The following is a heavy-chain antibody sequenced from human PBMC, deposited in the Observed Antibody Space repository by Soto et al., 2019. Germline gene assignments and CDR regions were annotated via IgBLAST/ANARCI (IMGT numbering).Heavy chain of an antibody. CDR2: IWYDGSNK. CDR3: ARARRRRPNFFAC. D-gene: IGHD6-25*01. J-gene: IGHJ4*02. CDR1: GFTFSSYG. V-gene: IGHV3-33*01. Sequence: GGSLRLSCAASGFTFSSYGMHWVRQAPGKGLEWVAVIWYDGSNKYYADSVKGRFTISRDNSKNTLYLQMNSLRAEDTAVYYCARARRRRPNFFACWGRESRFPVS.